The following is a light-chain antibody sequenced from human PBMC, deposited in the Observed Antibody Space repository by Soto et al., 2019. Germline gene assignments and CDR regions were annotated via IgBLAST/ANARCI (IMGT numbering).Light chain of an antibody. J-gene: IGKJ2*01. CDR1: QSIYSS. CDR3: LQSYTAPYT. CDR2: AGS. V-gene: IGKV1-39*01. Sequence: DIQMTQSPSSLSASVGDRVTINCRASQSIYSSLNWYHQKPGKPPKLLISAGSNLQSGVPSSFRGSQSGTDFSRSISSLQPEDFATYYCLQSYTAPYTFGQVTKLEL.